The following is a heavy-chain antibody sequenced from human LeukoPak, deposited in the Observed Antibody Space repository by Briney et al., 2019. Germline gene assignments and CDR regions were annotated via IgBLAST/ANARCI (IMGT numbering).Heavy chain of an antibody. CDR1: GFSLTNYA. Sequence: GGSLRLSCTASGFSLTNYAMGWVRQAPGKGLEWVSAISASGGSTYYADSVKGRFTISRDNSKSTLYLQMNSLRAEDTAVYYCAKGTAAPGIFDYWGQGTLVTVSS. CDR3: AKGTAAPGIFDY. D-gene: IGHD6-13*01. J-gene: IGHJ4*02. CDR2: ISASGGST. V-gene: IGHV3-23*01.